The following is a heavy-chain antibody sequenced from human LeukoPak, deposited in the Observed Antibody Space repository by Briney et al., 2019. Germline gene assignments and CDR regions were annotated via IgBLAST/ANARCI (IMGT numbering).Heavy chain of an antibody. J-gene: IGHJ4*02. CDR2: IHYSGSP. CDR3: ALGFCFSGASCNYFDY. Sequence: SETLSLTCTVSGGSISNYYWSWIRQPPGKGLEWIGYIHYSGSPNYNPSLKSRVSISVDTSKNQFSLKLSSVTAADTALYYCALGFCFSGASCNYFDYWGQGTLVTVSS. CDR1: GGSISNYY. V-gene: IGHV4-59*08. D-gene: IGHD2-15*01.